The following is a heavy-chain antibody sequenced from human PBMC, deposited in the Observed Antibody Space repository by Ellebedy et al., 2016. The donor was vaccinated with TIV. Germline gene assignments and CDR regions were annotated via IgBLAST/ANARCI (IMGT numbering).Heavy chain of an antibody. Sequence: PSETLSLTCAVSGVSITSHFWTWIRQPAGGGLEWIGRLHPSGTPNYNPSLKSRVIMSRDQSKDQFSLKLSSVPAADTAVYYCARHGPQWFDAFDLWGQGTLVTVSS. V-gene: IGHV4-4*07. J-gene: IGHJ3*01. CDR2: LHPSGTP. CDR3: ARHGPQWFDAFDL. CDR1: GVSITSHF. D-gene: IGHD3-22*01.